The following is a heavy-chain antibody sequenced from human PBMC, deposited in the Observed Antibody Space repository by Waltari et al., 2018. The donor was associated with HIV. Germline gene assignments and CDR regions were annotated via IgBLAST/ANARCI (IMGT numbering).Heavy chain of an antibody. CDR1: GFTLSSCW. D-gene: IGHD3-10*01. V-gene: IGHV3-7*01. J-gene: IGHJ5*02. CDR2: IKQDGSEK. Sequence: EVQLVESGGGLVQPGGSLRLSCAASGFTLSSCWMSWVRQAPGKGLEWVANIKQDGSEKYYVDSVKGRFTISRDNAKNSLYLQMNSLRAEDTAVYYCAGGGVLLWFGDLNWFDPWGQGTLVTVSS. CDR3: AGGGVLLWFGDLNWFDP.